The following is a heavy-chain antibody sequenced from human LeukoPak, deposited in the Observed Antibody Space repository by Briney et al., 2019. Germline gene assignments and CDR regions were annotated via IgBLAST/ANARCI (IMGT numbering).Heavy chain of an antibody. D-gene: IGHD5-24*01. CDR1: GFTFSSYG. J-gene: IGHJ3*02. CDR2: ISGSGGST. CDR3: AKVREMATMYDAFDI. V-gene: IGHV3-23*01. Sequence: PGGSLRLSCAASGFTFSSYGMSWVRQAPGKGLEWVSAISGSGGSTYYADSVKGRFTISRDNSKNTLYLQMNSLRAEDTAVYCCAKVREMATMYDAFDIWGQGTMVTVSS.